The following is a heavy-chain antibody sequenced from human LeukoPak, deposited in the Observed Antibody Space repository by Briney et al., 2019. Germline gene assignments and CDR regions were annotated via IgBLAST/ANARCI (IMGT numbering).Heavy chain of an antibody. CDR2: IYYSGST. CDR1: GGSISSSSYY. J-gene: IGHJ4*02. Sequence: PSETLSLTCTVSGGSISSSSYYWGWIRQPPGKGLEWIGSIYYSGSTYYNPSLKSRVTISVDTSKNQFPLKLSSVTAADTAVYYCARDRIVGIAARHLNFDYWGQGTLVTVSS. CDR3: ARDRIVGIAARHLNFDY. V-gene: IGHV4-39*06. D-gene: IGHD6-6*01.